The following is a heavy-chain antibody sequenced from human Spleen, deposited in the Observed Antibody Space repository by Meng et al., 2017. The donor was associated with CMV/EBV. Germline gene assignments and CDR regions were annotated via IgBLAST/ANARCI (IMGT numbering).Heavy chain of an antibody. CDR1: GYTFSGYY. V-gene: IGHV1-69*05. J-gene: IGHJ6*02. D-gene: IGHD3-3*01. Sequence: SVKVSCKASGYTFSGYYVHWVRQAPGEGLKWMGGIIPIFGTANYAQKFQGRVTITTDESTSTAYMELSSLRSEDTAVYYCARASGRDFWSGYPAHYYYGMDVWGQGTTVTVSS. CDR2: IIPIFGTA. CDR3: ARASGRDFWSGYPAHYYYGMDV.